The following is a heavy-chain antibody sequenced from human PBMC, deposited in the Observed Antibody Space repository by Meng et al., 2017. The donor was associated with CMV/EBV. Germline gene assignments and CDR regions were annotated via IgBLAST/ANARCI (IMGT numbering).Heavy chain of an antibody. V-gene: IGHV1-2*02. CDR3: ATLPVVPAAIRFDI. J-gene: IGHJ3*02. CDR2: INPNSGGT. Sequence: ASVKVSCKASGYTFTGYYMHWVRQAPGQGLEWMGWINPNSGGTNYAQKFQGRITMTRDTSISTAYMELSRLRSDDTAVYYCATLPVVPAAIRFDIWGQGTMVTVSS. CDR1: GYTFTGYY. D-gene: IGHD2-2*02.